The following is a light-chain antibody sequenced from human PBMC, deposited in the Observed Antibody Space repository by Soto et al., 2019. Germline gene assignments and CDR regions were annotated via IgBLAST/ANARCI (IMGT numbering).Light chain of an antibody. CDR3: QQSYSAPIT. CDR1: QSISNY. Sequence: DIQMTQSPSSLSASVGDRVIITCRASQSISNYLNWYQQKPGKAPKLLIFAASNLQSGVPSRFSGSGSGTNFTLTISSLQPEDFAAYYCQQSYSAPITFGQGTRLEIK. V-gene: IGKV1-39*01. J-gene: IGKJ5*01. CDR2: AAS.